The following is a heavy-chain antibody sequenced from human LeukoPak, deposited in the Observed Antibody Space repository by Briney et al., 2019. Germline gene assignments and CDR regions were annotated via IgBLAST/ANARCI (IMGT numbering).Heavy chain of an antibody. V-gene: IGHV1-18*01. Sequence: ASVKVCCKASGYTFTSYGISWVRQAPGQGLEWMGWISCYNGNTNYAQKFQGRVTMTTDTSTSTAYMELRSLTSDDTAVYYCATDLPTTPDYFDYWGQGTLVTVSS. D-gene: IGHD1-26*01. J-gene: IGHJ4*02. CDR3: ATDLPTTPDYFDY. CDR2: ISCYNGNT. CDR1: GYTFTSYG.